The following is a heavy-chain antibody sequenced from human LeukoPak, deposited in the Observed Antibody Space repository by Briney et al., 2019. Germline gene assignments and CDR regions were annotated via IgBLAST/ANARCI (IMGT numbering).Heavy chain of an antibody. D-gene: IGHD1-14*01. CDR3: ARQVRARATGDC. CDR1: GASISSSSYY. V-gene: IGHV4-39*01. Sequence: SETLSLTCSVSGASISSSSYYWGWVRQPPGKGLEWIGSIFYSGSTYHNPSLKSRVTISVDTSKNQFSLKVSSVTAADAATYYCARQVRARATGDCWGQGTLVTVSS. J-gene: IGHJ4*02. CDR2: IFYSGST.